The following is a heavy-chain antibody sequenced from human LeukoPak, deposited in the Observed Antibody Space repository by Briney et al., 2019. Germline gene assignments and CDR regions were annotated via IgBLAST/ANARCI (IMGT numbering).Heavy chain of an antibody. CDR2: INHSGST. V-gene: IGHV4-34*01. Sequence: PSETLSLTCAVYGGSFSGYYWSWIRQPPGKGLEWIGEINHSGSTNYNPSLKSRVTISVDTSKNQFSLKLSSVTAADPAVYYCARVKRWLQWDKGAFDYWGQGTLVTVSS. CDR3: ARVKRWLQWDKGAFDY. J-gene: IGHJ4*02. D-gene: IGHD5-24*01. CDR1: GGSFSGYY.